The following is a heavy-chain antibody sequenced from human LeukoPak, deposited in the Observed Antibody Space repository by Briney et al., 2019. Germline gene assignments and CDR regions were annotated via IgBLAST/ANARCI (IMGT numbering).Heavy chain of an antibody. CDR3: ARAFSSGSGILHHFDS. Sequence: SETLSLTCTVSGGSISSSYWSWIRQPAGKGLEWIGRIYASGSTDYDPSLKSRVTMSVDTSKNQFSLKLTSVAAADTAVYYCARAFSSGSGILHHFDSWGQGTLVTVSS. CDR1: GGSISSSY. CDR2: IYASGST. D-gene: IGHD3-10*01. V-gene: IGHV4-4*07. J-gene: IGHJ5*01.